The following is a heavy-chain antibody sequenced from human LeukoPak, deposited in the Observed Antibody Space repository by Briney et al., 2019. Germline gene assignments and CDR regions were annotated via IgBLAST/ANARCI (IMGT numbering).Heavy chain of an antibody. Sequence: SVNDSCKASGGTFSSYAISWVRQAPGQGLDWMGGIIPIFGTANYAQKFQGRVTITADESTSTAYTELSSLRSEDTAVYYCARGVLRYFDWLLEYFDYWGQGTLVTISS. CDR2: IIPIFGTA. D-gene: IGHD3-9*01. CDR1: GGTFSSYA. CDR3: ARGVLRYFDWLLEYFDY. J-gene: IGHJ4*02. V-gene: IGHV1-69*01.